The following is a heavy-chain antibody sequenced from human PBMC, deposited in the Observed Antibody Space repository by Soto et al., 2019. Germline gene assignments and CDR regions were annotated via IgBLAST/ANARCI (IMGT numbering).Heavy chain of an antibody. D-gene: IGHD3-10*01. CDR3: SRESRDYYGDY. CDR2: SSAYNVNT. Sequence: QVQLVQSGAEVKKPGASVQVCCKASGYTFTSYGIGWVRQAPGQGLEWMGWSSAYNVNTNYAQKLQGRATMTTDTSTSTAYRELRSLRSDDTAVYYFSRESRDYYGDYWGQVTLVTVSS. V-gene: IGHV1-18*04. J-gene: IGHJ4*02. CDR1: GYTFTSYG.